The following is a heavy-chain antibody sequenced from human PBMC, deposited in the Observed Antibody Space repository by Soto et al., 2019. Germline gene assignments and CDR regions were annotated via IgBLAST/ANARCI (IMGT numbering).Heavy chain of an antibody. CDR2: IYYSGST. V-gene: IGHV4-39*01. D-gene: IGHD6-13*01. J-gene: IGHJ5*02. CDR1: GGSISSSSYY. Sequence: PETLYRTCTASGGSISSSSYYWGWIRQPPGKGLEWIGGIYYSGSTYYNPSLKSRVTIFVDTSKNQFSLKLSSVTATDTALYYCARLPRESRYSSSMAGFDPVGQGTLVTVSS. CDR3: ARLPRESRYSSSMAGFDP.